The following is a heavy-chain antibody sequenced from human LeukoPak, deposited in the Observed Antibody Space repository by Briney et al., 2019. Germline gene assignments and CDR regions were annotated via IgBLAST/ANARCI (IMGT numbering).Heavy chain of an antibody. CDR1: GFTFTAYG. J-gene: IGHJ4*02. CDR2: ISYDGHTK. D-gene: IGHD6-19*01. V-gene: IGHV3-30*03. Sequence: PGRSLRLSCAASGFTFTAYGMHWVRQAPGKGLEWVAFISYDGHTKYYADSLRGRITISRDNSKNTVSLQMNSLTDDDTAVYYCAGITVAGFFDSWGQGTLVTVSS. CDR3: AGITVAGFFDS.